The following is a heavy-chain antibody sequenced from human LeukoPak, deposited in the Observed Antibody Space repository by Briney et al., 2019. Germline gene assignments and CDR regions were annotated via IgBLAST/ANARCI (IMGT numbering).Heavy chain of an antibody. Sequence: GGSLRLSCAASGFSFHNFVMSWVRQAPGKGLEFVSALTFSGSSTYNSDSVKGRFTISRDNSKNTLYLQMNSLRAEDAAVCYCARLGPFWSGPWDFDYWGLGTLVTVSS. V-gene: IGHV3-23*01. CDR2: LTFSGSST. D-gene: IGHD3-3*01. CDR1: GFSFHNFV. CDR3: ARLGPFWSGPWDFDY. J-gene: IGHJ4*02.